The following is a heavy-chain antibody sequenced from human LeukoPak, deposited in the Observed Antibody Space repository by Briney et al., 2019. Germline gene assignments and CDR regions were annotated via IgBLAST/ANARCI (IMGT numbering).Heavy chain of an antibody. CDR1: GFTFSTYT. Sequence: GALRLSCKASGFTFSTYTMHWVRQAPGKGLEWISYISASGTLTHYADSVEGRFTISRDNAKNTLYLQMNSLRAEDTAVYYCARSRGIVVVTGPDYWGQGTLVTVSS. CDR3: ARSRGIVVVTGPDY. CDR2: ISASGTLT. D-gene: IGHD3-22*01. J-gene: IGHJ4*02. V-gene: IGHV3-48*04.